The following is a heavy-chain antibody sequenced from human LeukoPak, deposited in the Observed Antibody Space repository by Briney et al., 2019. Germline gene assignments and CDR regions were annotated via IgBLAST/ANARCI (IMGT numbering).Heavy chain of an antibody. CDR1: GFTFDDYG. CDR3: ARSTNYYMDV. V-gene: IGHV3-48*03. Sequence: PGGSLRLSCAASGFTFDDYGMSWVRQAPGKGLEWVSYISSSGSTIYYADSVKGRFTISRDNAENSLYLQMNSLRAEDTAVYYCARSTNYYMDVWGKGTTVTISS. J-gene: IGHJ6*03. CDR2: ISSSGSTI.